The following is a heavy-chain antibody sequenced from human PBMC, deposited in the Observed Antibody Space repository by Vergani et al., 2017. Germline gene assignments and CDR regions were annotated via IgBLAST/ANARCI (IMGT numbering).Heavy chain of an antibody. CDR2: IYHSGST. D-gene: IGHD4-11*01. J-gene: IGHJ4*02. CDR3: ARRQIETTLRGFDY. CDR1: GYSISSGYY. V-gene: IGHV4-38-2*01. Sequence: QVQLQESGPGLVKPSETLSLTCAVSGYSISSGYYWGWIRQPPGKGLEWIGSIYHSGSTYYNPSLKSRVTISVDTSKNQFSLKLSSVTAADTAVYYCARRQIETTLRGFDYWGQGTLVTVSS.